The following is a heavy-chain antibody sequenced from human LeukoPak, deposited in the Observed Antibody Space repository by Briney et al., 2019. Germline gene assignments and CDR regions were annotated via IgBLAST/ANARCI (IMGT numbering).Heavy chain of an antibody. CDR1: GYTFTGYY. CDR2: INPNSGGT. Sequence: GASVKVSCKASGYTFTGYYMHWVRQAPGQGLEWMGWINPNSGGTNYAQKLQGRVTMTTDTSTSTAYMELRSLRSDDTAVYYCARDGPVVRGSRTIDYWGQGTLVTVSS. CDR3: ARDGPVVRGSRTIDY. V-gene: IGHV1-2*02. D-gene: IGHD3-10*01. J-gene: IGHJ4*02.